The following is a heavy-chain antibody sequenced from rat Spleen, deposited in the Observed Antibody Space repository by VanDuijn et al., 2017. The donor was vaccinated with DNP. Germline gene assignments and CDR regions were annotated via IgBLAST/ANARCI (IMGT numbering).Heavy chain of an antibody. V-gene: IGHV5-19*01. CDR3: TTDFERGY. CDR2: ISASGGST. Sequence: EVSLVESGGGLVQPGRSLKLSCAASGFSFHDSWMGWVRQAPKKGLEWVASISASGGSTSYRDSVKGRFTISRDNAKSILYLQMDSLRSEDTATFYCTTDFERGYWGQGVMVTVSS. CDR1: GFSFHDSW. J-gene: IGHJ2*01. D-gene: IGHD1-11*01.